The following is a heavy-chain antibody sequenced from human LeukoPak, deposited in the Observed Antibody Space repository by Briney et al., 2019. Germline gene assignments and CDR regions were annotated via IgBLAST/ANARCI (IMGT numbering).Heavy chain of an antibody. Sequence: ASVTVSCKSSGYTFTDYYMHWVRQAPGQGLEWMGWINPNSGGTNYAQKFQGRVTMTRDTSISTAYMELTTLRSADTAVYYCAIDRSSSWYGNWFDPWGQGTLVTVSS. V-gene: IGHV1-2*02. CDR1: GYTFTDYY. J-gene: IGHJ5*02. CDR3: AIDRSSSWYGNWFDP. D-gene: IGHD6-13*01. CDR2: INPNSGGT.